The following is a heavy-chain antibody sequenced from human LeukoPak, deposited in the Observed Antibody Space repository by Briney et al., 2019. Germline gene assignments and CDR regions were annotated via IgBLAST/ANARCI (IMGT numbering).Heavy chain of an antibody. J-gene: IGHJ5*02. CDR1: GGSISSYY. Sequence: KPSETLSLTCTVSGGSISSYYWSWIRQPAGKGLEWIGRIYTSGSTNYIPSLKSRVTMSVDTSKNQFSLKLSSVTAADTAVYYCARDPIVGATLGLFDPWGQGTLVTVSS. V-gene: IGHV4-4*07. CDR3: ARDPIVGATLGLFDP. CDR2: IYTSGST. D-gene: IGHD1-26*01.